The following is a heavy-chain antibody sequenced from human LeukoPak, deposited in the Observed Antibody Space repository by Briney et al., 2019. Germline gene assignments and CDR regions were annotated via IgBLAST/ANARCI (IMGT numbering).Heavy chain of an antibody. J-gene: IGHJ4*02. Sequence: PGGSLRLSCAASGFTFSSYWMHWVRQAPGKGLEYVSAISSNGGSTYYANSVKGRFTISRDNSKNTLYLQMGSLRAEDMAVYYCAREVSSSFYFDYWGQGTLVTVSS. D-gene: IGHD6-13*01. CDR2: ISSNGGST. V-gene: IGHV3-64*01. CDR3: AREVSSSFYFDY. CDR1: GFTFSSYW.